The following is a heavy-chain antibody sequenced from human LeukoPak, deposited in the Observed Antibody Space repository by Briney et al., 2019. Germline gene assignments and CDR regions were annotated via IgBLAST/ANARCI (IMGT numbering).Heavy chain of an antibody. Sequence: SQTLSLTCAISGDSVSSISVAWNRIRQSPSRGLEWLGRTYYRSKWYYEYAVSVKGRININPDPSKNQFSLQLNSVTPEDTAVYYCALARSEYHYGMDVWGRGTTVTVSS. J-gene: IGHJ6*02. V-gene: IGHV6-1*01. CDR3: ALARSEYHYGMDV. CDR1: GDSVSSISVA. CDR2: TYYRSKWYY.